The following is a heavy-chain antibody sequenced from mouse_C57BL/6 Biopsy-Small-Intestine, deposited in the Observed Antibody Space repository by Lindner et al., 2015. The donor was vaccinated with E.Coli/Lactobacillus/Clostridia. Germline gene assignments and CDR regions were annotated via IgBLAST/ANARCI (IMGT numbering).Heavy chain of an antibody. CDR1: GYTFTYYF. Sequence: SVKVSCKTSGYTFTYYFIHWVRQAPGHGLERMGSINPNTGGTNYAQSFQGRVTMTRDTSINTAYMDLSGLGSDDTAVYYCARDFTAENYFDYWGQGTLVTVSS. J-gene: IGHJ2*01. V-gene: IGHV1-18*01. CDR2: INPNTGGT. CDR3: ARDFTAENYFDY. D-gene: IGHD3-1*01.